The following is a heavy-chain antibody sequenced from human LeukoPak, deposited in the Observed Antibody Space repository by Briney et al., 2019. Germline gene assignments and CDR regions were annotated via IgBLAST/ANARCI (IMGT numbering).Heavy chain of an antibody. V-gene: IGHV3-53*01. CDR2: IYSGGST. CDR3: AKGVHYGSGSSSLFGYYYYGMDV. Sequence: PGGSLRLSCAASGFTVSSSYMSWVRQAPGKGLEWVSVIYSGGSTYYADSVKGRFTISRDNSKNTLYLQMNSLRAEDTAVYYCAKGVHYGSGSSSLFGYYYYGMDVWGQGTTVTVSS. J-gene: IGHJ6*02. CDR1: GFTVSSSY. D-gene: IGHD3-10*01.